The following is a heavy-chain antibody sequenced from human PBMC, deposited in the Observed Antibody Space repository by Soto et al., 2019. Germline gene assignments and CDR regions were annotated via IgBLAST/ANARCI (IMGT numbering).Heavy chain of an antibody. V-gene: IGHV3-13*01. Sequence: GGSLRLSCEASGFTFSGFGMHWVRQPTGKGLEWVSSIGTAGDTYYAVSVKGRFTISRDNAKNSLSLQMNSLRAGDMAVYFCAKSQEIGTHFFDSWGQGTQVTVSS. CDR1: GFTFSGFG. J-gene: IGHJ4*02. D-gene: IGHD6-13*01. CDR2: IGTAGDT. CDR3: AKSQEIGTHFFDS.